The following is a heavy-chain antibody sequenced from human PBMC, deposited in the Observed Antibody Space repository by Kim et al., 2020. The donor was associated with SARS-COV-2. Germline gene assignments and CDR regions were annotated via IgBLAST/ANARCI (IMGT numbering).Heavy chain of an antibody. D-gene: IGHD1-26*01. V-gene: IGHV4-39*07. Sequence: SETLSLTCTVSGGSISSSSYYWGWIRQPPGKGLEWIGSIYYSGSTYYNPSLKSRVTISVDTSKNQFSLKLSSVTAADTAVYYCASPWRVSGGYGMDVWGQGTTVTVSS. J-gene: IGHJ6*02. CDR1: GGSISSSSYY. CDR2: IYYSGST. CDR3: ASPWRVSGGYGMDV.